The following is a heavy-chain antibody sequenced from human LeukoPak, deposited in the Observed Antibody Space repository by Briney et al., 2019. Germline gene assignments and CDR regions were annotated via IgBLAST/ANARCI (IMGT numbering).Heavy chain of an antibody. Sequence: SETLSLTCAVYGGSFSGYYWSWIRQPPGKGLEWIGEINHSGSTNYNPSLKSRVTISVDTSKNQFPLKLSSVTAADTAVYYCARGRIWFGELGIDYWGQGTLVTVSS. D-gene: IGHD3-10*01. CDR1: GGSFSGYY. V-gene: IGHV4-34*01. CDR3: ARGRIWFGELGIDY. J-gene: IGHJ4*02. CDR2: INHSGST.